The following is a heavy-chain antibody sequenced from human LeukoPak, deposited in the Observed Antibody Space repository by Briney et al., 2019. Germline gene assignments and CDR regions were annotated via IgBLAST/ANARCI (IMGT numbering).Heavy chain of an antibody. J-gene: IGHJ6*03. V-gene: IGHV7-4-1*02. Sequence: ASVKVSCKASGYTFTSYGISWVRQAPGQGLEWMGWINTNTGNPTYAQGFTGRFVFSLDTSVSTAYLQISSLKAEDTAVYYCARDPPYCSSTSCSHYYYMDVWGKGTTVTVSS. D-gene: IGHD2-2*01. CDR3: ARDPPYCSSTSCSHYYYMDV. CDR1: GYTFTSYG. CDR2: INTNTGNP.